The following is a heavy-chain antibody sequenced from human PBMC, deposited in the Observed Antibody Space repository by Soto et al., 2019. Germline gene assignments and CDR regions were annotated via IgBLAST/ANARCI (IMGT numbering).Heavy chain of an antibody. J-gene: IGHJ6*02. V-gene: IGHV4-39*01. CDR2: IYYSWST. CDR1: GGSISSSSYY. Sequence: QLQLQESGPGLVKPSETLSLTCTVSGGSISSSSYYWGWIRQPPGKGREWIGSIYYSWSTYYTPSLKRRVPIAVDTSKNQVSLNLTSVTAADTAGYYCASQSTVYYYDGMDVWGQGTTVTVSS. CDR3: ASQSTVYYYDGMDV.